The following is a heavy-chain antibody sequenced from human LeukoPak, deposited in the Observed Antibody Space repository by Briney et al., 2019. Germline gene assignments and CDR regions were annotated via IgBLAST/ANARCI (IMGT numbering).Heavy chain of an antibody. V-gene: IGHV4-4*07. Sequence: KPSETLSLTCTVSGDSISTSYWSWIRQPAAKRMEWIGRIFASGETNYNPSLESRVIMSRDTSNNQFFLRLTSVTAADTAVYYCARDRYTWHDRDWFDSWGQGTLVTVSS. CDR2: IFASGET. J-gene: IGHJ5*01. CDR1: GDSISTSY. CDR3: ARDRYTWHDRDWFDS. D-gene: IGHD1-20*01.